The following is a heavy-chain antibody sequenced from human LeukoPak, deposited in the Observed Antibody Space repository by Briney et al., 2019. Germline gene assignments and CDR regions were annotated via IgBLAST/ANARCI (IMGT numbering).Heavy chain of an antibody. CDR3: ARGFRYHYDSSGYFDY. V-gene: IGHV3-30-3*01. J-gene: IGHJ4*02. Sequence: GGSLRLSCAASGFTFNNYAMTWVRQAPGKGLEWVAVISYDGSNKYYADSVKGRFTISRDNAKNSLYLQVNSLRAEDTAVYYCARGFRYHYDSSGYFDYWGQGTLVTVSS. CDR2: ISYDGSNK. CDR1: GFTFNNYA. D-gene: IGHD3-22*01.